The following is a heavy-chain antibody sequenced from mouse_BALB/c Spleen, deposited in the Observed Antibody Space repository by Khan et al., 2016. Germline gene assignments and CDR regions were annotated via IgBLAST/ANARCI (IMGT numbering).Heavy chain of an antibody. CDR1: GYSFTGYT. D-gene: IGHD2-10*01. J-gene: IGHJ3*01. CDR2: INPYTGGT. Sequence: VQLQQSGPELVKPGASLKISCKASGYSFTGYTINWVKQSQGKNLEWIGLINPYTGGTIYNQKFKGKATLTVDKSSSTAYMELLSLTSEDSVVFYCARSYKAPWFAYWGQGTLVTVSA. CDR3: ARSYKAPWFAY. V-gene: IGHV1-18*01.